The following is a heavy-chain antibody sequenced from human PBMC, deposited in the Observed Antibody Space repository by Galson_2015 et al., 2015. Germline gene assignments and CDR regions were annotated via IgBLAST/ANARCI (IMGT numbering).Heavy chain of an antibody. Sequence: SLRLSCAASGFTFSGSAMHWVRQASGKGLEWVGRIRSKANSYATAYAASVKGRFTISRDDSKNTAYLQMNSLKTEDTAVYYCTRVSDWLLNSYYFDYWGQGTLVTVSS. J-gene: IGHJ4*02. V-gene: IGHV3-73*01. CDR1: GFTFSGSA. CDR3: TRVSDWLLNSYYFDY. CDR2: IRSKANSYAT. D-gene: IGHD3/OR15-3a*01.